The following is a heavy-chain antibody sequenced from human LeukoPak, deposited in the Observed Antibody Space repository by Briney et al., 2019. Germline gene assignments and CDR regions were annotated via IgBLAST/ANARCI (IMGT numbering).Heavy chain of an antibody. D-gene: IGHD3-22*01. CDR3: AKEFPDSSGYSPLDY. V-gene: IGHV3-7*01. CDR2: IKQDGSEK. Sequence: PGGSLRLSCVASGFNFRSYWMTWVRQAPGQGLEWVANIKQDGSEKYYVDSVKGRFTISRDNAKNSLYLQMNSLGADDTAVYYCAKEFPDSSGYSPLDYWGQGTLVTVSS. J-gene: IGHJ4*02. CDR1: GFNFRSYW.